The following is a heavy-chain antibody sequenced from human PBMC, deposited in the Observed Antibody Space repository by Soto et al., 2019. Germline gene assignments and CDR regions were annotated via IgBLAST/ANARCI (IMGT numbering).Heavy chain of an antibody. Sequence: QVQLAESGGGVVQPGGSLRLSCAASGFTFSNYGMHWVRQAPGKGVEWVAIISYDGSYNYYADSVKGRFTISRDNSKNTMYLQMNSLRAEDTAVYYCAKPHSSGYYSAAFHIWGQGTMVTVSS. J-gene: IGHJ3*02. CDR1: GFTFSNYG. CDR3: AKPHSSGYYSAAFHI. CDR2: ISYDGSYN. D-gene: IGHD3-22*01. V-gene: IGHV3-30*18.